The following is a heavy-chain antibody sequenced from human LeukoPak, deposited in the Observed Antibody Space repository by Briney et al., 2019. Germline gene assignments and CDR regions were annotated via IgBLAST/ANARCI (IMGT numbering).Heavy chain of an antibody. J-gene: IGHJ3*01. D-gene: IGHD3-22*01. CDR1: GYTFTGYY. CDR2: INPNSGGT. Sequence: ASVKVSCKASGYTFTGYYMHWVRQAPGQGLEWMGWINPNSGGTNYAQKFQGRVTMTRDTSISTAYMELSRLRSDDTAVYYCVKGFPHYYDSSGFGAFDVWGQGTIVTVSS. CDR3: VKGFPHYYDSSGFGAFDV. V-gene: IGHV1-2*02.